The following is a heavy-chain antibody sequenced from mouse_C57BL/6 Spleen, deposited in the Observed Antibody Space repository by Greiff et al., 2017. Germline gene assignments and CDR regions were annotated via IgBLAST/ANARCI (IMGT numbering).Heavy chain of an antibody. V-gene: IGHV1-54*01. CDR1: GYAFTNYL. CDR3: AKAHYSNYVTFAY. Sequence: QVQLQQSGAELVRPGTSVKVSCKASGYAFTNYLIEWVKQRPGQGLEWIGVINPGSGGTNYNEKFKGKATLTADKSSSAAYMQLSSLTSEDSAVYYCAKAHYSNYVTFAYWGQGTLVTVSA. CDR2: INPGSGGT. J-gene: IGHJ3*01. D-gene: IGHD2-5*01.